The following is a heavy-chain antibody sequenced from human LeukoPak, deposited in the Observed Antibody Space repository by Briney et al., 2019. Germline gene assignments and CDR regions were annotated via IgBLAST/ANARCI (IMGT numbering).Heavy chain of an antibody. Sequence: SETLSLTCAVSGGSISSGGYSWSWIRQPPGKGLEWIGEINHSGSTNYNPSLKSRVTISVDTSKNQFSLKLSSVTAADTAVYYCARGRYIVGSDYWGQGTLVTVSS. V-gene: IGHV4-30-2*01. CDR3: ARGRYIVGSDY. CDR1: GGSISSGGYS. D-gene: IGHD1-26*01. J-gene: IGHJ4*02. CDR2: INHSGST.